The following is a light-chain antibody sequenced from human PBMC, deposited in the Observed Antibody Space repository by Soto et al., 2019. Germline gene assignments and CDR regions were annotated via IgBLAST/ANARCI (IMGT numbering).Light chain of an antibody. CDR1: QSITSE. CDR3: QQGHNWPLT. V-gene: IGKV3-15*01. CDR2: GAS. J-gene: IGKJ2*01. Sequence: EIGLTQSPATLSVSPGERATLSSRATQSITSELAWSQQKPGQPPRLLIYGASTRATGVPARFSGSGSGSEFTLTISGLQSEDFAVYYCQQGHNWPLTFGQGTRLEI.